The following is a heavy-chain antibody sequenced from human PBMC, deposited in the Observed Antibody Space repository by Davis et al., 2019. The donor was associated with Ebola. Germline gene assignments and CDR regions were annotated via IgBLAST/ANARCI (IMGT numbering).Heavy chain of an antibody. CDR1: AGSSGPYY. CDR3: ARSLLRFLEGPDT. V-gene: IGHV4-34*01. J-gene: IGHJ5*02. CDR2: INRSGST. Sequence: SETLSLTCDVYAGSSGPYYWSWIRQPPGRGLEWIGEINRSGSTNYSPSLKSRVSMTVDTSKSQFSLTLSHVSAADTAVYYCARSLLRFLEGPDTWGQGTLVTVSS. D-gene: IGHD3-3*01.